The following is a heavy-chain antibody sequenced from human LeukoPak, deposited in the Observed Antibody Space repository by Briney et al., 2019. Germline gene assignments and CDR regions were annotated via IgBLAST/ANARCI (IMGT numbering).Heavy chain of an antibody. V-gene: IGHV1-69*13. CDR1: GGTFSSYA. D-gene: IGHD2-2*01. CDR2: IIPIFGTA. CDR3: AMGPAAAYYYYGMDV. J-gene: IGHJ6*02. Sequence: SVKVSCKASGGTFSSYAISWVRQAPGQGLEWMGGIIPIFGTANYAQKFQGRVTITADVSTSTAYMELSSLRSEDTAVYYCAMGPAAAYYYYGMDVWGQGTTVTVSS.